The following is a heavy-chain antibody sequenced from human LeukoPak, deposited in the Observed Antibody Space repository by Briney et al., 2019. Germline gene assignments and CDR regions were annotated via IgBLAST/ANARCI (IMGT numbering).Heavy chain of an antibody. CDR1: GGSISTSGYY. CDR2: IYYSGTT. CDR3: ARHCDSNTLYHYGMDV. D-gene: IGHD2/OR15-2a*01. V-gene: IGHV4-39*01. Sequence: PSETLSLTCTVSGGSISTSGYYWGWIRQPPGKGLEWIGTIYYSGTTNYNPSLKSRVAISVDTSKNQFSLKLNSVTAADTAVYYCARHCDSNTLYHYGMDVWGQGTTVTVSS. J-gene: IGHJ6*02.